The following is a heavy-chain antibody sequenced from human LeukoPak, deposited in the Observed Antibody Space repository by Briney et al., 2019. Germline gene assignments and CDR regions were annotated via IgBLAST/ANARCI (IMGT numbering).Heavy chain of an antibody. CDR2: ISAYNGNT. V-gene: IGHV1-18*01. CDR1: GYTFTSYG. Sequence: ASVKVSCKASGYTFTSYGISWVRQAPGQGLEWVGWISAYNGNTNYAQKLQGRVTMTTDTSTSTAYMELRSLRSDDTAVYYCASQRGYSSGWSFDYWGQGTLVTVSS. J-gene: IGHJ4*02. CDR3: ASQRGYSSGWSFDY. D-gene: IGHD6-19*01.